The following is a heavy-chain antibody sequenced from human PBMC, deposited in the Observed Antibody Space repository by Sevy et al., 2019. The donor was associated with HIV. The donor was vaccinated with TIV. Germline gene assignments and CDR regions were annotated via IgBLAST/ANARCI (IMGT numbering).Heavy chain of an antibody. D-gene: IGHD1-26*01. CDR2: IKQDGSEK. V-gene: IGHV3-7*01. Sequence: RGSLRLSCAASGFTFSSYWMSWVRQAPGKGLEWVANIKQDGSEKYYVDSVKGRFTISRDNAKNSLYLQMNSLRAEDTAVYYCARAGRRELPDAFDIWGQGTMVTVSS. CDR1: GFTFSSYW. J-gene: IGHJ3*02. CDR3: ARAGRRELPDAFDI.